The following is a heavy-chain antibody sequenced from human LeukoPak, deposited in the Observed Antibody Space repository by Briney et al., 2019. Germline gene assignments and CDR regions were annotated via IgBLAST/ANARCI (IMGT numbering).Heavy chain of an antibody. D-gene: IGHD2-21*01. CDR2: IYHSGST. V-gene: IGHV4-4*02. CDR3: ARVAYCGGDCYGWYFDL. CDR1: GGSISSSNW. Sequence: SETLSLTCAVSGGSISSSNWWSWVRQPPGKGLEWIGEIYHSGSTNYNPSLKSRVTISVDKSKNQFSLKLSSVTAADTAVYYCARVAYCGGDCYGWYFDLWGRGTLVTVST. J-gene: IGHJ2*01.